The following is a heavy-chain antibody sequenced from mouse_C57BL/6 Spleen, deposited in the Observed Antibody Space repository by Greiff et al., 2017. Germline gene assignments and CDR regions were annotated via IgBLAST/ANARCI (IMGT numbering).Heavy chain of an antibody. CDR2: IHPNSGST. J-gene: IGHJ2*01. Sequence: QVQLQQPGAELVKPGASVKLSCKASGYTFTSYWMHWVKQRPGQGLEWIGMIHPNSGSTNYNEKFKSKATLTVDKSSITAYMQLSSLTSEDSAVYYCASPYYYGSSYQNYFDYWGQGTTLTVSS. D-gene: IGHD1-1*01. V-gene: IGHV1-64*01. CDR3: ASPYYYGSSYQNYFDY. CDR1: GYTFTSYW.